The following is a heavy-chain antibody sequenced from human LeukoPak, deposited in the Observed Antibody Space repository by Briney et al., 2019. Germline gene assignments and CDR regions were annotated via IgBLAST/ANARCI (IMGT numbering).Heavy chain of an antibody. Sequence: GGSLRLSCSAPGFTFSNYAMYCVRQAPGKGLEYVSGISSNGGRTFYADSVKGRFTIPRDNSDNTVDLQMSSLRAEDTAVYYCMNLGQWLVVNYYYGIDVWGQGTTVTVSS. V-gene: IGHV3-64D*06. J-gene: IGHJ6*02. D-gene: IGHD6-19*01. CDR3: MNLGQWLVVNYYYGIDV. CDR1: GFTFSNYA. CDR2: ISSNGGRT.